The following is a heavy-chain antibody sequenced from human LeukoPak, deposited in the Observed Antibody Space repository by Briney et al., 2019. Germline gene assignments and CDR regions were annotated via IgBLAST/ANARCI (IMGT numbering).Heavy chain of an antibody. CDR3: AKHHRSSTYFDC. V-gene: IGHV3-23*01. J-gene: IGHJ4*02. CDR1: GFTFSSYA. D-gene: IGHD6-6*01. CDR2: ISGSGSIT. Sequence: GGSLRLSCAASGFTFSSYAMSWVRQAPGKGLEWVSTISGSGSITYYADSVKGRFTSSRDNSKNTLYLQINSLRGEDTATYYCAKHHRSSTYFDCWGQGTLVTVSS.